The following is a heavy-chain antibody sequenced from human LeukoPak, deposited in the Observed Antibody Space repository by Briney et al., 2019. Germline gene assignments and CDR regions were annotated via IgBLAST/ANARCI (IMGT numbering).Heavy chain of an antibody. D-gene: IGHD3-22*01. V-gene: IGHV4-39*01. Sequence: SETLSLTCTVPGGSISSSSYYWGWIRQPPGKGLEWIGSIYYSGSTYYNPSLKSRVTISVDTSKNQFSLKLSSVTAADTAVYYCARLIYDSSGYRRRKYYFDYWGQGTLVTVSS. J-gene: IGHJ4*02. CDR1: GGSISSSSYY. CDR2: IYYSGST. CDR3: ARLIYDSSGYRRRKYYFDY.